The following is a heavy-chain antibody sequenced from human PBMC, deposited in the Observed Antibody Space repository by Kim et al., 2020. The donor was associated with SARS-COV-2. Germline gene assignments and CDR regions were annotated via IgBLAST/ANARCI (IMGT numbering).Heavy chain of an antibody. Sequence: TFFTPPLRSRLTMSTDTSKNQFSLRLSSVTAADTVVYYCTKPRAWANTFDVWGRGTMVTVSS. CDR3: TKPRAWANTFDV. V-gene: IGHV4-39*01. D-gene: IGHD2-8*01. CDR2: T. J-gene: IGHJ3*01.